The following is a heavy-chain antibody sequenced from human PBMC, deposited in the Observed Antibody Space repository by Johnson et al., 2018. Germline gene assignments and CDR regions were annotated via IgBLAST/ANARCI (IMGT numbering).Heavy chain of an antibody. V-gene: IGHV3-66*01. CDR3: AKGGGGYYYGEYFQH. Sequence: EVQLVESGGGLVQXGGSLRLSCAASGFTVSSNYMSWVRQAPGKGLEWVSVIYSGGSPYYADSVKGRFTMPRDNSKTTLYLQMNSLRAEDTAVYHCAKGGGGYYYGEYFQHWGQGTLVTVSS. J-gene: IGHJ1*01. CDR1: GFTVSSNY. D-gene: IGHD3-22*01. CDR2: IYSGGSP.